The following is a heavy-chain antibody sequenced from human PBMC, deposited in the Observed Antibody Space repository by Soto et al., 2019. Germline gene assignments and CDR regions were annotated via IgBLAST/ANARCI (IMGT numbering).Heavy chain of an antibody. D-gene: IGHD2-8*01. J-gene: IGHJ4*02. CDR2: INPNSGGT. Sequence: ASVKVSCKASRYTFTGYYMHWVRQAPGQGLEWMGWINPNSGGTNYAQRFQGRVTMTRDTSISTAYMELSRLRSDDTAVYYCARGVFKSARCTGNYWGQGTLVTVSS. V-gene: IGHV1-2*02. CDR3: ARGVFKSARCTGNY. CDR1: RYTFTGYY.